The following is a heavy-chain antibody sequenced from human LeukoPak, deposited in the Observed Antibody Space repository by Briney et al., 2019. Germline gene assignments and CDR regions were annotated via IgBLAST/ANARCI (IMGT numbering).Heavy chain of an antibody. D-gene: IGHD2-2*02. CDR3: ARTDIVVVPAAISWFDP. V-gene: IGHV4-30-4*08. Sequence: SQTQSLTCTVSGGSISSGDYYWSWIRQPPGMGLEWIGYIYYSGSTYYHPPLKSRVTISVDTSKNQFSLKLTSVPAADTPVYYCARTDIVVVPAAISWFDPWGQGTLVTVSS. CDR2: IYYSGST. CDR1: GGSISSGDYY. J-gene: IGHJ5*02.